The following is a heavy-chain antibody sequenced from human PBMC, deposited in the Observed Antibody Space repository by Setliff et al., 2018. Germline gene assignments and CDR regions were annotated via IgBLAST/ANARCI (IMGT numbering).Heavy chain of an antibody. CDR3: AGGQPLVRKYYYYMDV. CDR2: IILIFDRT. D-gene: IGHD6-13*01. J-gene: IGHJ6*03. V-gene: IGHV1-69*13. CDR1: GGTFGDYG. Sequence: GASVKVSCKAAGGTFGDYGITWVRQAPGQGLEWMGGIILIFDRTRYAQKFQGRVTITADDSTSTVYMELSSLRSEDTAVYYCAGGQPLVRKYYYYMDVWGEGTTVTVS.